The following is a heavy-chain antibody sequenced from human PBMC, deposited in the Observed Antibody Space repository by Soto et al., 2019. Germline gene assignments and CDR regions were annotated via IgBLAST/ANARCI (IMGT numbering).Heavy chain of an antibody. CDR3: ASYDSSGYPFDY. Sequence: SETLSLTCTVSGGSISSSSYYWGWIRQPPGKGLEWIGSIYYSGSTYYNPSLKSRVTISVDTSKNQFSLKLSSVTAADTAVYYCASYDSSGYPFDYWGQGTLVTVSS. J-gene: IGHJ4*02. D-gene: IGHD3-22*01. V-gene: IGHV4-39*01. CDR1: GGSISSSSYY. CDR2: IYYSGST.